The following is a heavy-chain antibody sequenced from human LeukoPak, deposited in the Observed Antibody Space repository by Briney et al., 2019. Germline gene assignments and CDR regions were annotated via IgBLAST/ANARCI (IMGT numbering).Heavy chain of an antibody. V-gene: IGHV3-23*01. D-gene: IGHD5/OR15-5a*01. Sequence: GGSLRLSCAASGFSLSRYGMAWFRQIPGKGLERVSTINDNSRNTHYADSVKARFTISRDNSKNTLYLQMHSLRVGDTALYYCTKDAGPVYDWFDPWGPGTRVSVSS. CDR2: INDNSRNT. CDR1: GFSLSRYG. CDR3: TKDAGPVYDWFDP. J-gene: IGHJ5*02.